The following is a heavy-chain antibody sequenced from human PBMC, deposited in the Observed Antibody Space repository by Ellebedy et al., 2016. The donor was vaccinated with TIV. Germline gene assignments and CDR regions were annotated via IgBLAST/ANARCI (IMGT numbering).Heavy chain of an antibody. CDR1: GYSFPSYW. J-gene: IGHJ5*02. V-gene: IGHV5-51*01. CDR2: IYPGDSDT. Sequence: GGSLRLSXKGSGYSFPSYWIGWVRQMPGKGLEWMGIIYPGDSDTRYSPSFQGQVTISADKSISTAYLQWSSLKASDTAMYYCARHVWSGANWFDPWGQGTLVTVSS. CDR3: ARHVWSGANWFDP. D-gene: IGHD3-3*01.